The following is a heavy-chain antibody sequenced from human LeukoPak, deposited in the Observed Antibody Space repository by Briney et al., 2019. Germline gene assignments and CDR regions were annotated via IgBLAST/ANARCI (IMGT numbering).Heavy chain of an antibody. Sequence: ASVMVSCKASGSTFTDDYIHWVRQAPGQGLEWMGSISPAGDATHYAQRFQGRITMTRDTSITTAYLELSSLKSDDTAVYYCARDPSEDIVAYFDYWGQGTLVTVSS. CDR1: GSTFTDDY. V-gene: IGHV1-2*02. CDR2: ISPAGDAT. D-gene: IGHD5-12*01. CDR3: ARDPSEDIVAYFDY. J-gene: IGHJ4*02.